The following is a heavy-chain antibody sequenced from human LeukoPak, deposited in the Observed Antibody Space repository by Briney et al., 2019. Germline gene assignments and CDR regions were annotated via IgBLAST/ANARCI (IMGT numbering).Heavy chain of an antibody. CDR1: GFTFDDYA. J-gene: IGHJ4*02. CDR2: ISWNSGSI. Sequence: PGRSLRLSCAASGFTFDDYAMHWVRQAPGKGLEWVSGISWNSGSIGYADSVKGRFTISRDNSKNTLYLQMNSLRAEDTAVYYCAKYKEPYSSGWYIPFDYWGQGTLVTVSS. V-gene: IGHV3-9*01. D-gene: IGHD6-19*01. CDR3: AKYKEPYSSGWYIPFDY.